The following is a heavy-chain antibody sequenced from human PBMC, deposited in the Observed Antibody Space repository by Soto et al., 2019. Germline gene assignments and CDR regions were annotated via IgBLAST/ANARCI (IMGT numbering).Heavy chain of an antibody. CDR3: TREFRRGHWFDP. CDR2: TYYRSKWFN. D-gene: IGHD3-10*01. V-gene: IGHV6-1*01. J-gene: IGHJ5*02. Sequence: PSQSFSLTCAISGDSVSSNSAAWNWIRQSPSRGLEWLGRTYYRSKWFNDYAVSVKSRITINPDTSKNQFSLQLNSVTPEDTAVYYCTREFRRGHWFDPWGQGIMVTVSS. CDR1: GDSVSSNSAA.